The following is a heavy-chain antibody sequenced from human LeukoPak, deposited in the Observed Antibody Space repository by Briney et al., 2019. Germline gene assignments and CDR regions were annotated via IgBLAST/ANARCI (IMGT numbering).Heavy chain of an antibody. J-gene: IGHJ4*02. Sequence: SETLSLTCTVSGGSISSGDYYWSWIRQPPGKGLEWIGYIYYSGSTYYNPSLKSRVTISVDTSKNQFSLKLSSVTAADTAVYYCARSGLTYYYDSSGYYYLGYWGQGTLVTVSS. V-gene: IGHV4-30-4*08. CDR2: IYYSGST. CDR1: GGSISSGDYY. D-gene: IGHD3-22*01. CDR3: ARSGLTYYYDSSGYYYLGY.